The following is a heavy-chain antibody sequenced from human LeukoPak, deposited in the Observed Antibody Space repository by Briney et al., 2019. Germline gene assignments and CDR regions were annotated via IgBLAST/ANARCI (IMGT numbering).Heavy chain of an antibody. V-gene: IGHV3-66*02. D-gene: IGHD7-27*01. Sequence: PGGPLRLSCAASGFTVSSNYMSWVRQAPGKGLEWVSVIYSGGSTYYADSVKGRFTISRDNSKNTLYLQMNSLRAEDTAVYYCARDRRLTGDDYWGQGTLVTVSS. CDR1: GFTVSSNY. CDR2: IYSGGST. CDR3: ARDRRLTGDDY. J-gene: IGHJ4*02.